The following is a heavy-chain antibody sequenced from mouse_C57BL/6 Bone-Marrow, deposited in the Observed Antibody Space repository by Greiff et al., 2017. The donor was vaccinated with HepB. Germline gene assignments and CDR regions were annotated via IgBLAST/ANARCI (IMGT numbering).Heavy chain of an antibody. CDR2: ISYDGSN. CDR1: GYSITSGYY. Sequence: EVKLQESGPGLVKPSQSLSLTCSVTGYSITSGYYWNWIRQFPGNKLEWMGYISYDGSNNYNPSLKNRISITRDTSKNQFFLKLNSVTTEYTATYYCARKPIDSGSILDYWGQGTTLTVSS. V-gene: IGHV3-6*01. J-gene: IGHJ2*01. CDR3: ARKPIDSGSILDY. D-gene: IGHD1-1*01.